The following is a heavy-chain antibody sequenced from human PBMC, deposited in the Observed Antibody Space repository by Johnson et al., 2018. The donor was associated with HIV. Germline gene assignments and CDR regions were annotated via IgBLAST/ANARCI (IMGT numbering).Heavy chain of an antibody. CDR2: IYSGGST. Sequence: VQLVESGGGLVRPGGSLRLSCAVSGFTVSSNYMSWVRRAPGKGLEWVSVIYSGGSTYYADSVKGRFTIARDNAKNTLYLELKSLRSEDTAVYYCARTSCNGARCLGYDPFDVWGQGAMVTVSS. CDR3: ARTSCNGARCLGYDPFDV. J-gene: IGHJ3*01. D-gene: IGHD2-8*01. CDR1: GFTVSSNY. V-gene: IGHV3-66*01.